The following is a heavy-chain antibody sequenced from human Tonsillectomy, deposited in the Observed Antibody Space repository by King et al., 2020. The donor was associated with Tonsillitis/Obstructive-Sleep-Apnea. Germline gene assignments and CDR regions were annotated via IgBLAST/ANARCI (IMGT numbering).Heavy chain of an antibody. J-gene: IGHJ4*02. D-gene: IGHD5-18*01. CDR2: INSDGSST. CDR1: GFTFSNYW. V-gene: IGHV3-74*01. CDR3: AGGYTYGPL. Sequence: VQLVESGGGLVQPGGSLRLSCAASGFTFSNYWMHWVRQVPGKGLVWVSRINSDGSSTTYADSVKARFTVSRDNAKNTLYLQMNSLRAEDTAVYYCAGGYTYGPLWGQGTLVTVSS.